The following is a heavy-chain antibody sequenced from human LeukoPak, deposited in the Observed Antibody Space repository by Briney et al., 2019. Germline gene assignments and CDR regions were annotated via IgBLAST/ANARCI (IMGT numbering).Heavy chain of an antibody. V-gene: IGHV4-59*01. CDR1: GGSISSYY. CDR2: IYYSGST. Sequence: PSETLSLTCTVSGGSISSYYWSWIRQPPGKGLEWIGYIYYSGSTNYNPSLKSRVTISVDTSKNQFSLKLSSVTAADTAAYYCARMGVTQPLYYYYMDVWGKGTTVTISS. CDR3: ARMGVTQPLYYYYMDV. D-gene: IGHD2-21*02. J-gene: IGHJ6*03.